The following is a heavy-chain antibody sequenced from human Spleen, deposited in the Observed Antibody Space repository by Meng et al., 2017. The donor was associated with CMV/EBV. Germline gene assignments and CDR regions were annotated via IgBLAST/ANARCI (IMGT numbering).Heavy chain of an antibody. V-gene: IGHV2-5*01. Sequence: SGPTLVKPTQTLPLTCTFSGFSLSTSGVGVGWIRQPPGKALEWLALIYWNDDTRYSPSLKSRLTITKDTTKNQVVLTMTNMDPVDTATYYCAHQDIEATIGAFDYWGQGTLVTVSS. J-gene: IGHJ4*02. CDR3: AHQDIEATIGAFDY. CDR1: GFSLSTSGVG. CDR2: IYWNDDT. D-gene: IGHD5-12*01.